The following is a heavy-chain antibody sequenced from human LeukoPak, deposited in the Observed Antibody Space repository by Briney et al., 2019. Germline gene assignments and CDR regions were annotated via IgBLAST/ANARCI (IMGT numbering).Heavy chain of an antibody. D-gene: IGHD1-26*01. CDR1: GYTFTSHD. CDR2: MNPDSGNT. CDR3: TRGSGGPI. Sequence: GASVKVSCKASGYTFTSHDINWVRQATGQGLEWMGWMNPDSGNTGYAQKFQGRVSMIGNTSTSTAYLELSRLRSEDTAVYYCTRGSGGPIWGQGTPVTVSS. V-gene: IGHV1-8*01. J-gene: IGHJ4*02.